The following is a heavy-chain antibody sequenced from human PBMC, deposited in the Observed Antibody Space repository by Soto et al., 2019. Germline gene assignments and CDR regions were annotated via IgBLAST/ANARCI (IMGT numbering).Heavy chain of an antibody. CDR1: GFTVSNNY. Sequence: EEQLVESGGDLVQPGGSLSLSCAASGFTVSNNYMSWVRQAPGKGLEWVSLIYSGGSTYYADSVRGRFTISRDSSKNTLYLQMNRLRAEDTAMYYCAAYSHKGYWGQGTLVTVSS. CDR3: AAYSHKGY. V-gene: IGHV3-66*01. J-gene: IGHJ4*02. CDR2: IYSGGST. D-gene: IGHD3-16*01.